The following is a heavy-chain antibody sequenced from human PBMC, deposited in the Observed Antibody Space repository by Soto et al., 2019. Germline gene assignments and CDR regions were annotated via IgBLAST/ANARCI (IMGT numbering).Heavy chain of an antibody. V-gene: IGHV3-11*03. Sequence: GGSLRLSCEGSGFTFSDYYISWIRQAPGKGLEWISYSSNSGTFSRYADSVKGRFSISRDNTKNLLYLQMNSLRAEDTAIYYCAKFKKGSLLDCFDPWGQGTLVTVSS. CDR2: SSNSGTFS. CDR1: GFTFSDYY. D-gene: IGHD6-6*01. J-gene: IGHJ5*02. CDR3: AKFKKGSLLDCFDP.